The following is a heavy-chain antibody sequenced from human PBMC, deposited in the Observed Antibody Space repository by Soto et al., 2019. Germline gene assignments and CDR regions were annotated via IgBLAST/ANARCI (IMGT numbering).Heavy chain of an antibody. D-gene: IGHD3-3*01. V-gene: IGHV4-30-2*01. CDR3: AREMTIFGVAPGGGVDG. Sequence: TLCLTCAVSGGSINTFDFSWSWIRQPPGRGLEWIESIYQSGRTYYIPSLKSRVTMSLEKSKNQFSLKINSVVAADTAIYYCAREMTIFGVAPGGGVDGWGQGTTVT. J-gene: IGHJ6*02. CDR1: GGSINTFDFS. CDR2: IYQSGRT.